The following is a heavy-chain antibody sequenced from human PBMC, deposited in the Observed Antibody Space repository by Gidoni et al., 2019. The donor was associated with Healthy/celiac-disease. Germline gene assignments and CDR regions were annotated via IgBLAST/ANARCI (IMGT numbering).Heavy chain of an antibody. J-gene: IGHJ3*02. V-gene: IGHV3-9*01. Sequence: EVQLVESGGGLVQPGRSLRLSCAASGFPFDDYAMHWVRQAPGKGLEWVSGISWNSGSIGYADSVKGRFTISRDNAKNSLYLQMNSLRAEDTALYYCAKDQGNDAFDIWGQGTMVTVSS. CDR3: AKDQGNDAFDI. CDR2: ISWNSGSI. CDR1: GFPFDDYA.